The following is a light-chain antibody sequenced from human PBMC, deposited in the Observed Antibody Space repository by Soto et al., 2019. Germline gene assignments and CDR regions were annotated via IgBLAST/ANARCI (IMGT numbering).Light chain of an antibody. CDR1: SSNNGSNT. CDR2: SNI. V-gene: IGLV1-44*01. Sequence: QSVLTQPPSASGTPGQRVTISCSGSSSNNGSNTVNWDQQLPGTASKLLIYSNIQRPSGVPVRFSGSKSGTSASLAISGLQSEDEADYYCAAWDDSLNGYVFGTGTKVTVL. CDR3: AAWDDSLNGYV. J-gene: IGLJ1*01.